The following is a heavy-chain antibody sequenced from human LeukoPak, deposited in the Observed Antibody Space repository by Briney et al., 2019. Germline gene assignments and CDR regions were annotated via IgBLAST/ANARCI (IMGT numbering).Heavy chain of an antibody. CDR2: IIPIFGTA. V-gene: IGHV1-69*05. Sequence: SVKVSCKASGGTFSSYAISWVRQAPGQGLEWMGGIIPIFGTANYAQKFQGRVTITTDESTSTAYMELSSLRSEDTAVYYCARGIDSYNYYYYYYYMDVWGKGTTVTVSS. D-gene: IGHD5-24*01. CDR3: ARGIDSYNYYYYYYYMDV. CDR1: GGTFSSYA. J-gene: IGHJ6*03.